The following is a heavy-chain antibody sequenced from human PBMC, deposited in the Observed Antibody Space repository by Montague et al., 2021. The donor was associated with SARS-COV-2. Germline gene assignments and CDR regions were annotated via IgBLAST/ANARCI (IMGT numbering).Heavy chain of an antibody. J-gene: IGHJ4*02. V-gene: IGHV4-4*02. CDR1: GVSITSTNW. CDR3: AGKVLTVPADY. Sequence: SETLSLTCAVSGVSITSTNWWSLVRQPPGKGLEWIGEISYGGIATYNPSLKSRATISMDRSRNLFSLKLSSVPAADTAIYYCAGKVLTVPADYWGQGTLVTVS. D-gene: IGHD4-11*01. CDR2: ISYGGIA.